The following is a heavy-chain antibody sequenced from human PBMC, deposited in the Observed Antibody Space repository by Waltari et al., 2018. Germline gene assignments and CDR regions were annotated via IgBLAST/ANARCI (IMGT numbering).Heavy chain of an antibody. J-gene: IGHJ5*02. Sequence: QVQLQQWGAGLLKPSETLSLTCAVYGGSFSGYYWSWIRQPPGKGLEWIGEINHSGSTNYNQSLKSRVTISVDTSKNQFSLKLSSVTAADTAVYYCARYSSSWYKDWFDPWGQGTLVTVSS. V-gene: IGHV4-34*01. D-gene: IGHD6-13*01. CDR3: ARYSSSWYKDWFDP. CDR1: GGSFSGYY. CDR2: INHSGST.